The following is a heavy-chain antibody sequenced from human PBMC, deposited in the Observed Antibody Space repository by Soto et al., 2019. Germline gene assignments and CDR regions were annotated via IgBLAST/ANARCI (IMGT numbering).Heavy chain of an antibody. CDR2: INHSGST. CDR3: ARVQGCTNGVCFYYYYMDV. Sequence: SETLSLTCAVYGGSFGGYYWSWIRQPPGKGLEWIGEINHSGSTNYNPSLKSRVTISVDTSKNQFSLKLSPVTAADTAVYYCARVQGCTNGVCFYYYYMDVWGKGTTVTVSS. D-gene: IGHD2-8*01. J-gene: IGHJ6*03. CDR1: GGSFGGYY. V-gene: IGHV4-34*01.